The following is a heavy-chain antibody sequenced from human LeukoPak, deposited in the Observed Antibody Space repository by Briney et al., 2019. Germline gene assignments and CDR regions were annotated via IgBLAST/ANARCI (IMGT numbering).Heavy chain of an antibody. J-gene: IGHJ2*01. CDR3: ARWFFGVVTPYWYFDL. CDR1: GGSFSGYY. D-gene: IGHD3-3*01. Sequence: SETLSLTCAVYGGSFSGYYWSWIRQPPGKGLEWIGEINHSGSTNYNPSLKSRVTISVDTSKNQFSLKLSSVSAADTAVYYCARWFFGVVTPYWYFDLWGRGTLVTVSS. V-gene: IGHV4-34*01. CDR2: INHSGST.